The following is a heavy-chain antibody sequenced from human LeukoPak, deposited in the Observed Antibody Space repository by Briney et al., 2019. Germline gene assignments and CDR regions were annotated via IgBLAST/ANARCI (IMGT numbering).Heavy chain of an antibody. Sequence: SVKVSCKASGGTFGTYAVSWVRQAPGQGLEWMGGIIPIFGTANNAQKFQGRVTITADDSTSTAYMELSSLRSEDTAVYYCARDVMDSKPDHWGQGTLVTVSS. V-gene: IGHV1-69*13. CDR3: ARDVMDSKPDH. J-gene: IGHJ4*02. D-gene: IGHD2-2*03. CDR1: GGTFGTYA. CDR2: IIPIFGTA.